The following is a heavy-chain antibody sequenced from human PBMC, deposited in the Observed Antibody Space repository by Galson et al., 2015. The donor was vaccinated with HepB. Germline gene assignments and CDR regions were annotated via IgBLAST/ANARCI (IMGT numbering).Heavy chain of an antibody. Sequence: SLRLSCAASGFTFSSHAMHWVRQAPGKGLEWVAVISHDGSNKYYADSVKGRFTISRDNSKNTLYLQMNSLRAEDTAVYYCAKEVNYGGNLPTDYWGQGTMVTVSS. D-gene: IGHD4-23*01. CDR1: GFTFSSHA. CDR3: AKEVNYGGNLPTDY. J-gene: IGHJ3*01. V-gene: IGHV3-30*18. CDR2: ISHDGSNK.